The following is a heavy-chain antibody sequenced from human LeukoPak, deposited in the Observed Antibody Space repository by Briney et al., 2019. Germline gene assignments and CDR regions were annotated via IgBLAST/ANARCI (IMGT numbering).Heavy chain of an antibody. D-gene: IGHD2-8*01. J-gene: IGHJ4*02. CDR1: GFTFNTYE. CDR2: ISSSAPNV. Sequence: GGSLRLSCAGSGFTFNTYEMNWVRQAPGKGLEWVSSISSSAPNVYYADSVKGRFTISRDNAKNSLYLQMNSLRAEDTAAYYCARDRKGVMDYWGQGTLVTVSS. CDR3: ARDRKGVMDY. V-gene: IGHV3-48*03.